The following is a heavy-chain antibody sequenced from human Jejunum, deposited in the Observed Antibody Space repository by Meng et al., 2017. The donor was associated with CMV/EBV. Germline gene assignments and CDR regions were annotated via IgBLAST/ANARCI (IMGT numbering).Heavy chain of an antibody. CDR1: FTLDDYD. J-gene: IGHJ4*02. V-gene: IGHV3-9*01. Sequence: FTLDDYDMHGVRQAPGKGLEWVARINWKSGKVAYADSVKGRFTISRDNVKNSLYLQMDSLTTEDTALYYCARDGRANSEYPYFDYWGQGTLVTVSS. CDR2: INWKSGKV. CDR3: ARDGRANSEYPYFDY. D-gene: IGHD2/OR15-2a*01.